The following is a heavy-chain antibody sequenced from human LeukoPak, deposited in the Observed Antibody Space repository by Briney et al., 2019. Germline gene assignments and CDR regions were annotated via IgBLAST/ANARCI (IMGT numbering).Heavy chain of an antibody. D-gene: IGHD6-13*01. J-gene: IGHJ4*02. CDR2: MNPNSGNT. CDR1: GYTFTSYD. Sequence: ASVKVSCKASGYTFTSYDINWVRQATGQGLEWTGWMNPNSGNTGYVQKFQGRVTMTRNTSISTAYMELSSLRSEDTAVYYCARRRYSSNWYYFDYWGQGTLVIVSS. V-gene: IGHV1-8*01. CDR3: ARRRYSSNWYYFDY.